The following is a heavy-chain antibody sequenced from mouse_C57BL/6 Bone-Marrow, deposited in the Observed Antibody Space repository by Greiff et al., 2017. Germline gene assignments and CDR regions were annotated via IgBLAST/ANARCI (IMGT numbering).Heavy chain of an antibody. CDR2: ISSGGDYI. CDR1: GFTFSSYA. CDR3: TRVGGSYAMDD. V-gene: IGHV5-9-1*02. Sequence: EVQGVESGEGLVKPGGSLKLSCAASGFTFSSYAMSWVRQTPEKRLEWVAYISSGGDYIYYADTVKGRFTISRDNARNTLYLQMSSLKSEDTAMYYCTRVGGSYAMDDWGQGTSVTVSS. J-gene: IGHJ4*01. D-gene: IGHD3-2*02.